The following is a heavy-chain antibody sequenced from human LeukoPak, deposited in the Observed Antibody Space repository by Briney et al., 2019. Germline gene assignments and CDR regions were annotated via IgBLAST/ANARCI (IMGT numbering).Heavy chain of an antibody. D-gene: IGHD3-10*01. CDR1: GYIFIGYY. Sequence: ASVKVSCKASGYIFIGYYMHWVRQAPGQGLEWMGWINPNSGGTNYAQKFQGRVTMTRDTSISTAYMELSRLRSDDTAVYYCASGITMVRGAPLNYFDYWGQGTLVTVSS. J-gene: IGHJ4*02. CDR2: INPNSGGT. CDR3: ASGITMVRGAPLNYFDY. V-gene: IGHV1-2*02.